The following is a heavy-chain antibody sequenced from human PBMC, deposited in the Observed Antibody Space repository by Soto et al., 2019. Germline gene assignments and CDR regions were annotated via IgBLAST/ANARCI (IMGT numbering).Heavy chain of an antibody. V-gene: IGHV1-69*01. CDR1: GRTFSSYA. CDR3: ARESPYYDFWSGYYQYYFDY. CDR2: IIPIFGTA. Sequence: QVQLVQSGAEVKKPGSSVKVSCKASGRTFSSYAISWVRQAPGQGLEWMGGIIPIFGTANYAQKFQGRVTITADESTSTAYMELSSLRSEDTAVYYCARESPYYDFWSGYYQYYFDYWGQGTLVTVSS. D-gene: IGHD3-3*01. J-gene: IGHJ4*02.